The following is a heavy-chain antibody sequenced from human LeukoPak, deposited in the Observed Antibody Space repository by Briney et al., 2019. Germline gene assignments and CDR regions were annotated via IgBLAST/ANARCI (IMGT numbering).Heavy chain of an antibody. D-gene: IGHD2-15*01. CDR3: AKDMLGGTYAFDI. CDR1: GFTFDDYA. J-gene: IGHJ3*02. CDR2: ISWNSGSI. Sequence: SLRLSCAASGFTFDDYAMHWVRQAPGKGLEWVSGISWNSGSIGYADSVKGRFTISRDNAKNSLYLQMNSLRAEDTALYYCAKDMLGGTYAFDIWGQGTTVTISS. V-gene: IGHV3-9*01.